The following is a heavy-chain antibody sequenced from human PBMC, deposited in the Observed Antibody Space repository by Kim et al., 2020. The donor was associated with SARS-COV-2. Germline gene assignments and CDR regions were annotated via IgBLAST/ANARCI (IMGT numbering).Heavy chain of an antibody. Sequence: GGSLRLSCAASGVAFSDSPMHWVRQAPGKGLEWVGHIRRRSESYATAYAASVTGRFTISRDDSENMVYLQMNNLKTEDTAMYYCARQTSSCHDYWGQGTRVTVAS. V-gene: IGHV3-73*01. CDR1: GVAFSDSP. J-gene: IGHJ4*02. CDR2: IRRRSESYAT. CDR3: ARQTSSCHDY. D-gene: IGHD2-15*01.